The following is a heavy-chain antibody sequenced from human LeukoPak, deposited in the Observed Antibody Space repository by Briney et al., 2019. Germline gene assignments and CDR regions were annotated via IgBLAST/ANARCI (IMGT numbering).Heavy chain of an antibody. CDR1: GDSISSSSYY. J-gene: IGHJ6*03. CDR3: ARVTTPITMITYYYYMDV. Sequence: PSETLSLTCTVSGDSISSSSYYWGWIRQPPGKGLEWIGGIYYSGSTYYNPSLKSRVTMSVDTSKNQFSLKLSSVTAADTAVYYCARVTTPITMITYYYYMDVWGKGTTVAVSS. CDR2: IYYSGST. V-gene: IGHV4-39*07. D-gene: IGHD3-22*01.